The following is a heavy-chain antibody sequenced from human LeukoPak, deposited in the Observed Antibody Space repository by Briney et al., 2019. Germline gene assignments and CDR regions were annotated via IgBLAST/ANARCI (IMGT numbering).Heavy chain of an antibody. Sequence: SETLSLTCTVSGGSISRYYWSWTRQPPGKGLEWIGHIYYSGSTNYNPSLKSRVTISVDTSKNQFSLKLSSVTAADTAVYYCARRAFSSGYCYFDYWGQGTLVTVSS. V-gene: IGHV4-59*08. D-gene: IGHD3-22*01. J-gene: IGHJ4*02. CDR1: GGSISRYY. CDR2: IYYSGST. CDR3: ARRAFSSGYCYFDY.